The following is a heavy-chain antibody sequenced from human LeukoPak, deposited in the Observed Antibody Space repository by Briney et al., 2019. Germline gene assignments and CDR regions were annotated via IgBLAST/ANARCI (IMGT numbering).Heavy chain of an antibody. J-gene: IGHJ4*02. CDR2: ISWNSGSI. CDR3: AKEGTLSTKNGGVKNFDY. D-gene: IGHD5/OR15-5a*01. V-gene: IGHV3-9*01. CDR1: GFTFDDYA. Sequence: PGRSLRLSCAASGFTFDDYAMHWVRQAPGKGLEWVSGISWNSGSIGYADSVKGRFTISRDNAKNSLYLQMNSLRAEDTALYYCAKEGTLSTKNGGVKNFDYWGQGTLVTVSS.